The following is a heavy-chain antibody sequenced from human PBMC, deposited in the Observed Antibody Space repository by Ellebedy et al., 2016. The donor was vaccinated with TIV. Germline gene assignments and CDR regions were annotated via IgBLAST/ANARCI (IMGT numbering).Heavy chain of an antibody. CDR2: ISSTSSYI. J-gene: IGHJ4*02. V-gene: IGHV3-21*01. CDR3: ARTNMVRGAPHDS. Sequence: GESLKISCAASGFTLSSYSMNWVRQAPGKGLEWVSSISSTSSYIYYADSVKGRFTISRDNSKNTLYLQMNSLRAEDTAVYYCARTNMVRGAPHDSWGQGTLVTVSS. CDR1: GFTLSSYS. D-gene: IGHD3-10*01.